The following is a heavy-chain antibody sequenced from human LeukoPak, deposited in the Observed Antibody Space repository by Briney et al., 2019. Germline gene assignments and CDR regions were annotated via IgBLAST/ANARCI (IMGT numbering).Heavy chain of an antibody. V-gene: IGHV1-69*05. CDR2: IIPIFGTA. Sequence: SVKVSCKASGGTFSSYAISWVRQAPGRGLEWMGRIIPIFGTANYAQKFQGRVTITTDESTSTAYMELSSLRSEDTAVYYCARHSSGWINFDYWGQGTLVTVSS. CDR3: ARHSSGWINFDY. D-gene: IGHD6-19*01. J-gene: IGHJ4*02. CDR1: GGTFSSYA.